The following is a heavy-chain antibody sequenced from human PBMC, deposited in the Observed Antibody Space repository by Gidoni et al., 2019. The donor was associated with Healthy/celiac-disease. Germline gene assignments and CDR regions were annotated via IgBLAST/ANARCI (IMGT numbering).Heavy chain of an antibody. CDR2: IWYDGSNR. Sequence: QVQLVESGGGVVEPGRYLRLSCAASGSTFSSYGMHWVRRATGKGMEWVSVIWYDGSNRYYADSVQGRFTISRDNSQNTLYLQINSLRAEDTAVYYCARDRVDFWSGYSPPGFDPWGQGTLVTVSS. J-gene: IGHJ5*02. D-gene: IGHD3-3*01. CDR1: GSTFSSYG. V-gene: IGHV3-33*01. CDR3: ARDRVDFWSGYSPPGFDP.